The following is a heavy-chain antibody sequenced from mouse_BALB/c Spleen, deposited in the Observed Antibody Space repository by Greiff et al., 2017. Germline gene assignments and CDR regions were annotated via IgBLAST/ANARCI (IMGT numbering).Heavy chain of an antibody. J-gene: IGHJ2*01. D-gene: IGHD2-10*01. CDR1: GFSLTGYG. Sequence: VNVVESGPGLVAPSQSLSITCTVSGFSLTGYGVNWVRQPPGKGLEWLGMIWGDGSTDYNSALKSRLSISKDNSKSQVFLKMNSLQTDDTARYYCARDLSYYGNYYFDYWGQGTTLTVSS. CDR3: ARDLSYYGNYYFDY. V-gene: IGHV2-6-7*01. CDR2: IWGDGST.